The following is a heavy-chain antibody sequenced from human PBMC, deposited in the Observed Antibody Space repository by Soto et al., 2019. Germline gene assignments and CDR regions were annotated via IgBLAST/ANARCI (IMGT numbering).Heavy chain of an antibody. CDR3: ARDLGGYYGSGSLYY. CDR1: GFTFSNYA. CDR2: ITGSGGST. Sequence: EVQLLESGGGLVQPGGSLRLSCAASGFTFSNYAMSWVRQAPGKGLEWVSAITGSGGSTYYADSVKGRFTISRDNSKNTLYLQMNSLRAEDTVVYYCARDLGGYYGSGSLYYWGQGTLVTVSS. D-gene: IGHD3-10*01. J-gene: IGHJ4*02. V-gene: IGHV3-23*01.